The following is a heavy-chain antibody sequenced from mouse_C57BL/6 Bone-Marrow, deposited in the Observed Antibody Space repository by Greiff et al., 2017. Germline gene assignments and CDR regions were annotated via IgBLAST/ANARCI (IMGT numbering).Heavy chain of an antibody. V-gene: IGHV1-81*01. CDR2: IYPRSGNT. Sequence: VQLQQSGAELARPGASVKLSCKASGYTFTSYGISWVKQRTGQGLEWIGEIYPRSGNTYYNEKFKGKATLTADKSSSTAYMELRSLTSEDSAVYFCARRGIYYYGSSYPYYYAMDYWGQGTSVTVSS. CDR3: ARRGIYYYGSSYPYYYAMDY. CDR1: GYTFTSYG. D-gene: IGHD1-1*01. J-gene: IGHJ4*01.